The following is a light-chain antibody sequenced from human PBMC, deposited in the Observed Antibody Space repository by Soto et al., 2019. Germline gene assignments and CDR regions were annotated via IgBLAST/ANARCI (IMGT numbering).Light chain of an antibody. CDR1: QSLLQSDGYNY. V-gene: IGKV2-28*01. CDR2: LAS. J-gene: IGKJ1*01. Sequence: DIVMTQSPLSLPVTPGEPASISCRSSQSLLQSDGYNYLDWYLQKPGQSPQLLIYLASYRASGVPDRFSGSGSGTGFTLKIGRVEAEDVGVYYCMQTLQTWTFGQGTKVDIK. CDR3: MQTLQTWT.